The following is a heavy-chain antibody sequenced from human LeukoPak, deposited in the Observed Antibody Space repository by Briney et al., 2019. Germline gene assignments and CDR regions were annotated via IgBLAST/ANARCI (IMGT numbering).Heavy chain of an antibody. CDR1: GFTVSSKY. D-gene: IGHD3-3*01. Sequence: QPGGSLRLSCAASGFTVSSKYMSWVRQAPGKGLEWVSVIYSGGSTYYTDSVKGRFTTSRDNSKNTVYLQMNSLRAEDTAVYYCASLLGFYYFDYWGQGTLVTVSS. CDR3: ASLLGFYYFDY. J-gene: IGHJ4*02. CDR2: IYSGGST. V-gene: IGHV3-53*01.